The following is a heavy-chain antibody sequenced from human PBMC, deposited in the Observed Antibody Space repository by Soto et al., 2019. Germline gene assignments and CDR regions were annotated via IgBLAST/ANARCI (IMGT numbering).Heavy chain of an antibody. CDR2: MNPNSGNT. V-gene: IGHV1-8*01. J-gene: IGHJ5*02. CDR1: GYTFTSYD. Sequence: QVQLVQSGAEVKKPGASVKVYCKASGYTFTSYDINWVRQATGQGLEWMGWMNPNSGNTGYAQKFQGRVTMTRNTSISTAYMELSSLRSEDTAVYYCARQYYDFWSGYRKTRNWFDPWGQGTLVTVSS. CDR3: ARQYYDFWSGYRKTRNWFDP. D-gene: IGHD3-3*01.